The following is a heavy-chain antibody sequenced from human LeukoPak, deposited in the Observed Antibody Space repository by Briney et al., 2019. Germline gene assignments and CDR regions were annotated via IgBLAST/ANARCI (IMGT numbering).Heavy chain of an antibody. CDR3: ARVGSDSSGYWYY. D-gene: IGHD3-22*01. J-gene: IGHJ4*02. CDR2: ISTYDGST. Sequence: ASVKVSCKASGYTFTTYGINWVRQAPGQGLEWMGWISTYDGSTNYAQKVRDRVTMIRDTSTSTAYMELSSLRSEDTAVYYCARVGSDSSGYWYYWGQGTLVTVSS. V-gene: IGHV1-18*01. CDR1: GYTFTTYG.